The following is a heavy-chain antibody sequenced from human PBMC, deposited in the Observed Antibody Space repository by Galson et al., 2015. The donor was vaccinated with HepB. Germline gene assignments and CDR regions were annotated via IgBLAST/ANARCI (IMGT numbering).Heavy chain of an antibody. V-gene: IGHV3-23*01. CDR2: ISTSGGGT. CDR1: DLKFGTYT. J-gene: IGHJ4*02. CDR3: AKQWPAERTLDY. Sequence: SLRLSCAASDLKFGTYTMSWVRQAPGKGLEWVSGISTSGGGTNYADSVKGRFTISRDNSKNTLYLQMNSLRAEDTAVYFCAKQWPAERTLDYWGQGTLVTVSS. D-gene: IGHD6-19*01.